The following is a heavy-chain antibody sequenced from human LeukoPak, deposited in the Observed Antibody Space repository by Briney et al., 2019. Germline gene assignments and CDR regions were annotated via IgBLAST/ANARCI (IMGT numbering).Heavy chain of an antibody. CDR1: GFPFSAYA. CDR3: AKGYSYGYNRYYYYGMDV. Sequence: GGSLRLSCAASGFPFSAYAMSWVRQAPGKGLEWVSAISGSGGSTYYADSVKGRFTISRDNSKNTLYLQMNSLRAEDTAVYYCAKGYSYGYNRYYYYGMDVWGQGTTVTVSS. D-gene: IGHD5-18*01. CDR2: ISGSGGST. V-gene: IGHV3-23*01. J-gene: IGHJ6*02.